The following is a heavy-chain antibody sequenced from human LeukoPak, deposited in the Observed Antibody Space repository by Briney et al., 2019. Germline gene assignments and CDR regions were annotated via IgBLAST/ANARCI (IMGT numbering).Heavy chain of an antibody. V-gene: IGHV3-21*01. CDR2: LSSSSSYI. D-gene: IGHD1-1*01. CDR3: ARQRYSDY. CDR1: GFTFSSYS. Sequence: GGSLRLSCAASGFTFSSYSMKWVRQAPGKGLEWVSSLSSSSSYIYYADSVKGRFTISRDNAKNSLYLQMNSLRAEDTAVYFCARQRYSDYWGQGTLVTVSS. J-gene: IGHJ4*02.